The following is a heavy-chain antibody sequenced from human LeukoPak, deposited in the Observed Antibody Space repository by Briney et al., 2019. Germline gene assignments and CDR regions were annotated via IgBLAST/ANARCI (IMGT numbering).Heavy chain of an antibody. J-gene: IGHJ5*02. CDR3: ARGGKSAYGWFDP. D-gene: IGHD5-12*01. Sequence: GESLKTSCKRSGYSFTSYWISWVRQMPGKGMGWMGTIDPSDSYTNYSPSFQGHVTISADKSISTAYLQWSSLKASDTAMYYCARGGKSAYGWFDPWGQGTLVTVSS. CDR2: IDPSDSYT. CDR1: GYSFTSYW. V-gene: IGHV5-10-1*01.